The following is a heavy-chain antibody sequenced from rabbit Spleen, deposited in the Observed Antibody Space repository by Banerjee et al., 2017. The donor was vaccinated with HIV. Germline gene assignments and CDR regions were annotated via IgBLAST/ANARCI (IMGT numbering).Heavy chain of an antibody. J-gene: IGHJ4*01. D-gene: IGHD3-1*01. CDR1: GFSFSRTNH. CDR2: IYAGSSGT. Sequence: EQLVESGGGLVQPEGSLTLTCTASGFSFSRTNHISWVRQAPGKGLEWIACIYAGSSGTDYASWAKGRFTISRTSTTVTLQVTSLTAADTATYFCVREDGHGSDGWVLFDLWGQGTLVTVS. CDR3: VREDGHGSDGWVLFDL. V-gene: IGHV1S45*01.